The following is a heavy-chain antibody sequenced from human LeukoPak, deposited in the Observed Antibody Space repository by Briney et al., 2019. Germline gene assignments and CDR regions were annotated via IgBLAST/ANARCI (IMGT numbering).Heavy chain of an antibody. J-gene: IGHJ3*02. Sequence: SETLSLTCAVYVGSFSGYYWSWIRHPPGKGLEWIGEINHSGSTNYNPSLKSRVTISVDTSKNQFSLKLSSVTAADTAVYYCAREADTAMVSAFDIWGQGTMVTVSS. D-gene: IGHD5-18*01. CDR2: INHSGST. CDR1: VGSFSGYY. V-gene: IGHV4-34*01. CDR3: AREADTAMVSAFDI.